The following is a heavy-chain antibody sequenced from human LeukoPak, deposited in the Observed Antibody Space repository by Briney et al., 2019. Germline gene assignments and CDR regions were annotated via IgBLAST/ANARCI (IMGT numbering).Heavy chain of an antibody. D-gene: IGHD3-10*01. CDR2: ISGSGGST. J-gene: IGHJ4*02. Sequence: PGGSLRLSCAASGFTFSSYAMSWVRQAPGKGLEWVSAISGSGGSTYYADSVKGRLTISRDNSKNTLYLLMNSLRAEDTAVYYCVRAGFGARVTDSWGQGTLVTASS. V-gene: IGHV3-23*01. CDR3: VRAGFGARVTDS. CDR1: GFTFSSYA.